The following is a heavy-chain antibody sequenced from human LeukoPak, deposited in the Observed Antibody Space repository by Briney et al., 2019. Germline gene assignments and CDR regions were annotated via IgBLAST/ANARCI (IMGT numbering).Heavy chain of an antibody. CDR2: ISGSGGST. Sequence: PGGSLRLSCAASGFTFSSYAMSWVRQAPGKGLEWASAISGSGGSTYYADSVKGRFTISRDNSKNTLYLQMNSLRAEDTAVYYCAKGPSQWELLWTDYWGQGTLVTVSS. J-gene: IGHJ4*02. D-gene: IGHD1-26*01. V-gene: IGHV3-23*01. CDR3: AKGPSQWELLWTDY. CDR1: GFTFSSYA.